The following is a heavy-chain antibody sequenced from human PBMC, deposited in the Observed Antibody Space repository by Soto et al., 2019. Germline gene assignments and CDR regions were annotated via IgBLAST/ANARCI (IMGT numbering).Heavy chain of an antibody. V-gene: IGHV1-46*03. D-gene: IGHD2-15*01. J-gene: IGHJ4*02. CDR2: INPSDATT. Sequence: ASVKVSCKASGYTFTNYYMHWVRQAPGQGLEWMGIINPSDATTFYAQKFQGRVAMTRDTSASTVYMDLSSLRSEDTAVYYCASVDCSSGSCSRFDYWGQGTLVTVS. CDR3: ASVDCSSGSCSRFDY. CDR1: GYTFTNYY.